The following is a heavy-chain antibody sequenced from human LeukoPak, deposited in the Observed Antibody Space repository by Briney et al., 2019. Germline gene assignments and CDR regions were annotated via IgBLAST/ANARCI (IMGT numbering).Heavy chain of an antibody. D-gene: IGHD6-13*01. J-gene: IGHJ4*02. V-gene: IGHV3-23*01. CDR2: ISGSGGST. Sequence: GGSLRLSCVASGFTFSSYAMSWVRQAPGKGLEWVSAISGSGGSTYYADSVKGRFTISRDNSKNTLYLQMNSLRAEDTAVYYCATRSGYSSSWYPQWGQGTLVTVPS. CDR3: ATRSGYSSSWYPQ. CDR1: GFTFSSYA.